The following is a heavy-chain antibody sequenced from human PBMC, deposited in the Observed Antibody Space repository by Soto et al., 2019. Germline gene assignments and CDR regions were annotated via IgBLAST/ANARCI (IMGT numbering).Heavy chain of an antibody. CDR1: GDTFSSYS. CDR3: AANSLGGGSQGDV. D-gene: IGHD3-10*01. Sequence: QVRLVQSGAEVNKPGSSVKVSCKASGDTFSSYSISWVRQTPGQGLEWMGGIVPIFGTTVYAPRLQGRLTITADGPTSTSYMELSGLTFEDTAVYYCAANSLGGGSQGDVWGQGTTVTVSS. J-gene: IGHJ6*02. CDR2: IVPIFGTT. V-gene: IGHV1-69*01.